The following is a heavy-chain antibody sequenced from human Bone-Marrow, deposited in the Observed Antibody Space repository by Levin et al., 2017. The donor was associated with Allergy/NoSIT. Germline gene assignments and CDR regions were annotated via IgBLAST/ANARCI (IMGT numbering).Heavy chain of an antibody. D-gene: IGHD6-6*01. CDR2: ISSSGSTI. J-gene: IGHJ4*02. CDR1: GFTFSDYY. CDR3: ARVWSSSLAFDY. Sequence: GESLKISCAASGFTFSDYYMSWIRQAPGKGLEWVSYISSSGSTIYYADSVKGRFTISRDNAKNSLYLQMNSLRAEDTAVYYCARVWSSSLAFDYWGQGTLVTVSS. V-gene: IGHV3-11*01.